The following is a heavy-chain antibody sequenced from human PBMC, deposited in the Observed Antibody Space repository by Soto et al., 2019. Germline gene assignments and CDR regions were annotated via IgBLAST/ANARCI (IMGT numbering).Heavy chain of an antibody. D-gene: IGHD2-8*01. J-gene: IGHJ4*02. CDR3: VRDELDCTRGVCYTAYYFDY. CDR1: GYTFTTYG. CDR2: ISTYNGNT. V-gene: IGHV1-18*04. Sequence: ASVKVSCKASGYTFTTYGISWVRQAPGQGLEWMGWISTYNGNTIYAQNLQGRVTVTTDTSTNTAYMELRSPRSDDTAVYYCVRDELDCTRGVCYTAYYFDYWGQGTLVTVSS.